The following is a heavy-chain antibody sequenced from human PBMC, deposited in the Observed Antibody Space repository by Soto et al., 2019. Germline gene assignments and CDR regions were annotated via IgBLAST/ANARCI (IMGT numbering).Heavy chain of an antibody. J-gene: IGHJ4*02. D-gene: IGHD3-9*01. CDR3: AKADTGHFRPFEY. V-gene: IGHV3-23*01. CDR1: GFTFSNYA. Sequence: EAQLLESGGGLVQPGESLRLSCAAPGFTFSNYAMSWVRQAPGKGLEWVSVVSDDGGTTFYADSVRARFTISRDNSKNTVDLQMNSLRAEDTAVYYCAKADTGHFRPFEYCGQGTLVTVSS. CDR2: VSDDGGTT.